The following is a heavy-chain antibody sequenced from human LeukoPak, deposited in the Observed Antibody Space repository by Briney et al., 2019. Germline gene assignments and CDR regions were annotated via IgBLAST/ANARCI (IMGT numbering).Heavy chain of an antibody. Sequence: PSETLSLTCTVSGDSISSGDYYWSWIRQPPGKGLEWMGYIYYSGSTYYNPSLRSRVTMSADTSKNQISLKLSSVTAADTAVYYCARVAGQAGESLYRVQFYYFDYWGQGTLVTVSS. V-gene: IGHV4-30-4*01. CDR1: GDSISSGDYY. CDR3: ARVAGQAGESLYRVQFYYFDY. D-gene: IGHD3-10*01. CDR2: IYYSGST. J-gene: IGHJ4*02.